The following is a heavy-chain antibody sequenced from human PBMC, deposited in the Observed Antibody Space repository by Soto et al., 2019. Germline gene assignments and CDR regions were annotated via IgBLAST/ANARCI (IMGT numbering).Heavy chain of an antibody. V-gene: IGHV3-74*01. CDR3: AREGSSSSWYWFDP. Sequence: EVQLVESGGGLVQPGGSLRLSCAASGFTFSSYWMHWVRQAPGKGLVWVSRLAGDGSSTSYADSVKGRFTISRDNAKNTLYLQMSSLGAEDTAVYHCAREGSSSSWYWFDPWGQGTLFTVSS. J-gene: IGHJ5*02. CDR1: GFTFSSYW. CDR2: LAGDGSST. D-gene: IGHD6-13*01.